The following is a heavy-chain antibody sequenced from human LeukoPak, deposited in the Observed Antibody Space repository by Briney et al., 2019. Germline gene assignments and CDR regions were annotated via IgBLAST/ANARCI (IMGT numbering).Heavy chain of an antibody. D-gene: IGHD2-2*01. V-gene: IGHV3-30-3*01. CDR2: ISYDGSNK. CDR1: GFTFSSYA. J-gene: IGHJ4*02. Sequence: GGSLRLSCAASGFTFSSYAMHWVRQAPGKGPEWVAVISYDGSNKYYADSVKGRFTISRDNSKNTLYLQMNSLRAEDTAVYYCARGIVVVPAASRGYFDYWGQGTLVTVSS. CDR3: ARGIVVVPAASRGYFDY.